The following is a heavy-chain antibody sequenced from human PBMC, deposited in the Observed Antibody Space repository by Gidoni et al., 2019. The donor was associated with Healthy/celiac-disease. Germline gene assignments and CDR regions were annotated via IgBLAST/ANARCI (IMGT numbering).Heavy chain of an antibody. J-gene: IGHJ4*02. D-gene: IGHD3-10*01. Sequence: QVQLVESGGGVVQPGRSLSLSCAASRFTFSSYAMHWVRQAPGKGLEWVAVISYDGSNKYYADSVKGRFTISRDNSKNTLYLQMNSLRAEDTAVYYCARDATMVRGVNPFDYWGQGTLVTVSS. CDR3: ARDATMVRGVNPFDY. CDR2: ISYDGSNK. V-gene: IGHV3-30*04. CDR1: RFTFSSYA.